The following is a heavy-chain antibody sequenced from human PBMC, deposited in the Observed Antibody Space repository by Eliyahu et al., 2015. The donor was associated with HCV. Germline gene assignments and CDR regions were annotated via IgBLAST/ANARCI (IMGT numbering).Heavy chain of an antibody. J-gene: IGHJ5*02. Sequence: QISLKESGPTLVKPTQTLTLTCTFSAFSLNTRGLGVGWIRQPPGGALEWLALIHWDEKTLYNPSLESRLGVSKGTSRNTVVLTLNNVAPVDTATYYCARQTPSGNWFDPWGQGTLVIVSS. V-gene: IGHV2-5*02. D-gene: IGHD3-10*01. CDR1: AFSLNTRGLG. CDR2: IHWDEKT. CDR3: ARQTPSGNWFDP.